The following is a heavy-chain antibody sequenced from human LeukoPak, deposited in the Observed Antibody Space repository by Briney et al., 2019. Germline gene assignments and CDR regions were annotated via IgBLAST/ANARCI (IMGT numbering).Heavy chain of an antibody. CDR2: ITSSSTV. Sequence: GGSLTLSCAASGFTFSSYSMNWVRQAPGKGLEWLSYITSSSTVQYADSVKGRFTISRDNAKNSLYLQMSSLRAEDTAVYYCARGKSGMAYFEYWGQGTLVTVSS. D-gene: IGHD5-18*01. V-gene: IGHV3-48*01. CDR1: GFTFSSYS. CDR3: ARGKSGMAYFEY. J-gene: IGHJ4*02.